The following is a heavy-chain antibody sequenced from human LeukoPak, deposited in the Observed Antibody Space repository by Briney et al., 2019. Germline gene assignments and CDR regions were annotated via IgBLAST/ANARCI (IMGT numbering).Heavy chain of an antibody. V-gene: IGHV3-30*04. Sequence: PGGSLRLSCAASGFTFSSYAMHWVRQAPGKGLEWVAVISYDGSNKYYADSVKGRFTISRDDSKNTLYLEMNSLRAEDTAVYYCARSPTYSRSSLYYFDYWGQGTLVTVSS. D-gene: IGHD6-6*01. CDR3: ARSPTYSRSSLYYFDY. J-gene: IGHJ4*02. CDR1: GFTFSSYA. CDR2: ISYDGSNK.